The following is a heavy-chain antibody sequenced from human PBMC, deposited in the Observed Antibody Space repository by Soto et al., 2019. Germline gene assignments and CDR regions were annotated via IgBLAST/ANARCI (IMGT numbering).Heavy chain of an antibody. V-gene: IGHV1-3*01. CDR1: GYTFTSYA. Sequence: ASVKVSCKTSGYTFTSYAVHWVRQAPGQGLEWMGGIIPIFGTANYAQNFQGRVTMTRDTSAGTAYMELSSLRSEDTAVYYCARDTDLTLVTTLDYWGKGTPVTVSS. CDR3: ARDTDLTLVTTLDY. CDR2: IIPIFGTA. J-gene: IGHJ4*02. D-gene: IGHD4-17*01.